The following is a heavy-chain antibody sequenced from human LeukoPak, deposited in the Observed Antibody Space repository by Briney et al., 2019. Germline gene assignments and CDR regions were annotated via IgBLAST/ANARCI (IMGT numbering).Heavy chain of an antibody. CDR2: IKRDEGDK. V-gene: IGHV3-7*03. CDR3: VKEEGSSTFRYVDY. D-gene: IGHD6-6*01. Sequence: PGGSLRLSCVASGFTFSDSSMHWVRQAPGKGLEWLAAIKRDEGDKFYLDSVRGRFTISRDNYKNTMNLQMNSLRVEDTAVYYCVKEEGSSTFRYVDYWGQGTLVTVSS. CDR1: GFTFSDSS. J-gene: IGHJ4*02.